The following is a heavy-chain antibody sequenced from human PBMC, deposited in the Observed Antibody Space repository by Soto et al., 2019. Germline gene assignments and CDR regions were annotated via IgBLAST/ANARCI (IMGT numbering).Heavy chain of an antibody. V-gene: IGHV4-34*01. CDR2: INHSGST. J-gene: IGHJ5*02. D-gene: IGHD2-8*01. CDR1: GGTFSGYY. CDR3: ARAPYSTNWFDP. Sequence: SETLSLTCAVYGGTFSGYYWTWIRQPPGTGLEWIGEINHSGSTNYNPSLKSRVTISVDTSKNQFSLKLSSVTAADTAVYYCARAPYSTNWFDPWGQGTLVTVSS.